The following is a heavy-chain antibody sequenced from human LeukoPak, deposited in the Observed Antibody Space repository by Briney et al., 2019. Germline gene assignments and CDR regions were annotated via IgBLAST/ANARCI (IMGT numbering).Heavy chain of an antibody. D-gene: IGHD3-3*01. J-gene: IGHJ6*02. Sequence: GASVKVSCKASGYTFTSYGISWVRQAPGQGLEWMGWISAYNGNTNYAQKLQGRVTMTTDTSTSTAYMELRSLRSEDTAVYYCATELSGLYYGGMDVWGQGTTVTVSS. CDR3: ATELSGLYYGGMDV. CDR1: GYTFTSYG. V-gene: IGHV1-18*01. CDR2: ISAYNGNT.